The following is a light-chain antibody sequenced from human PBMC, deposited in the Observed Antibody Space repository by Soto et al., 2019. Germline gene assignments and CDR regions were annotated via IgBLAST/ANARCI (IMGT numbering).Light chain of an antibody. CDR1: QSISSY. CDR3: QQSYSTPPT. CDR2: AAS. Sequence: DTQMTQSPSSLSASAGDRVTITCRASQSISSYLNWYQQKPGKAPKLLIYAASSLQSGVPSRFSGSGSGTDFTLTISSLQPEDFATYYCQQSYSTPPTF. J-gene: IGKJ1*01. V-gene: IGKV1-39*01.